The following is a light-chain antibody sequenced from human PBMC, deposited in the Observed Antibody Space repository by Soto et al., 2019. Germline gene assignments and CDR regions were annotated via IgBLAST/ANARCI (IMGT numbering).Light chain of an antibody. V-gene: IGLV2-8*01. CDR1: SSDVGGYNS. CDR3: SSYAGSNNFV. CDR2: EVS. J-gene: IGLJ1*01. Sequence: QSALTQPPSASGSSGQSVTISCTGTSSDVGGYNSVSWYQQHPGKAPKLMIYEVSKRPSGVPDRFSGSKSGNTASLTVSGLQAEDEADYYCSSYAGSNNFVFGTGT.